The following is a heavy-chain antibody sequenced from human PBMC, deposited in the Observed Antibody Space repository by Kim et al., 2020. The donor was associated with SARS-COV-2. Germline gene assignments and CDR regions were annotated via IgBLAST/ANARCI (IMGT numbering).Heavy chain of an antibody. Sequence: SVQGRLTISRDNAKSSLSLQMNSLRAEDTAVYYCARSRYCSSTSCFYGMDVWGQGTTVTVSS. D-gene: IGHD2-2*01. CDR3: ARSRYCSSTSCFYGMDV. J-gene: IGHJ6*02. V-gene: IGHV3-48*03.